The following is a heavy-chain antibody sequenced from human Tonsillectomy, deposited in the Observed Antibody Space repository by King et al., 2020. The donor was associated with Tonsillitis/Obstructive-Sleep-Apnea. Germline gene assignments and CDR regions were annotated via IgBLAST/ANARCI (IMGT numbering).Heavy chain of an antibody. J-gene: IGHJ5*02. CDR3: AKDSGSSGWYWWFYP. CDR1: GFTFDDYA. CDR2: ISWNSGVI. V-gene: IGHV3-9*01. D-gene: IGHD6-19*01. Sequence: VQLVESGGGLVQPGKSLRLSCAASGFTFDDYAIHWVRQAPGKGLEWVSGISWNSGVIGYADSVKGRFTISRDNAKNSLYLQMNSLRAEDTALYYCAKDSGSSGWYWWFYPWGQGTPVTVSS.